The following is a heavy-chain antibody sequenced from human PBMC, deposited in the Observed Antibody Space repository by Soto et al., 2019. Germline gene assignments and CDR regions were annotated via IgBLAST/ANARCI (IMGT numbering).Heavy chain of an antibody. V-gene: IGHV4-34*02. CDR3: ARTDIGTTNWFDP. CDR1: GESFIGYY. Sequence: QVHLQQWGAGLLKPSETLSLTCAVYGESFIGYYWTWIRQPPGKGLEWIGEINHRGSTNYNPSLKSRVTISIDTSNNQFSLKLTSVTAADTSVYYCARTDIGTTNWFDPWGQGTLVTV. CDR2: INHRGST. J-gene: IGHJ5*02. D-gene: IGHD5-12*01.